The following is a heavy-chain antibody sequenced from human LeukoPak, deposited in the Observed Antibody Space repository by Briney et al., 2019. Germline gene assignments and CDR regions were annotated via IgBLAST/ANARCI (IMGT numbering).Heavy chain of an antibody. J-gene: IGHJ6*03. V-gene: IGHV1-2*02. CDR1: GYTFTCYY. CDR3: ARRGAMSYYDRSGYPRYYYYMDV. CDR2: INPNSGGT. D-gene: IGHD3-22*01. Sequence: GASVKVSCKASGYTFTCYYMHWVRQAPGQGLEWMGWINPNSGGTNYAQRFQGRVTMTRDTSISTAYMELSRLRSDDTAIYYCARRGAMSYYDRSGYPRYYYYMDVWGKGTTVTISS.